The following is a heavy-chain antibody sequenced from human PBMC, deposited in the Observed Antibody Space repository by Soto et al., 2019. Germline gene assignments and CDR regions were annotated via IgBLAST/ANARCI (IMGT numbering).Heavy chain of an antibody. CDR2: IYWHDDK. Sequence: QITLKESGPTVVKPTETLTLTCTFSGFSLDTTGVGVGWIRQPPGKALEWLALIYWHDDKRYSPSLKTRLTIAKATSKNQVVLTMTDMDPADTGTYYCAHDPGLAGTSSLFDFWGQGILVAVSS. J-gene: IGHJ4*02. CDR3: AHDPGLAGTSSLFDF. CDR1: GFSLDTTGVG. D-gene: IGHD2-2*01. V-gene: IGHV2-5*01.